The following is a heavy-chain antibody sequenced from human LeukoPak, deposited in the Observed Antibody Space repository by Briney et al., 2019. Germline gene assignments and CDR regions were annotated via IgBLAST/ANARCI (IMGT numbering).Heavy chain of an antibody. CDR1: GFTFSSSS. D-gene: IGHD3-22*01. Sequence: GGSLRLSCAASGFTFSSSSMNWVRQAPGKGLEWVSSISSSSSYIYYADSVKGRFTISRDNAKNSLYLQMNSLRAEDTAVYYCARDLRYDSSGYPYYWGQGTLVTVSS. CDR3: ARDLRYDSSGYPYY. V-gene: IGHV3-21*01. J-gene: IGHJ4*02. CDR2: ISSSSSYI.